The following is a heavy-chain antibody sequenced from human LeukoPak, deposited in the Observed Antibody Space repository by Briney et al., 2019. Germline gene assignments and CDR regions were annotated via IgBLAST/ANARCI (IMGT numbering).Heavy chain of an antibody. CDR3: ATTVVTQYYYYYMDV. V-gene: IGHV1-69*13. J-gene: IGHJ6*03. CDR2: IIPIFGTA. Sequence: SVKVSCKASGGTFSSYAISWVRQAPGQGLEWMGGIIPIFGTANYAQKFQGRVSITADESTSTAYMELSSLRSEDTAVYYCATTVVTQYYYYYMDVWGKGTTVTVSS. D-gene: IGHD4-23*01. CDR1: GGTFSSYA.